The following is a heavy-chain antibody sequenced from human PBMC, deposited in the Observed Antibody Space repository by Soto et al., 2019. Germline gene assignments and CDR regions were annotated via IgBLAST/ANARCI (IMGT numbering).Heavy chain of an antibody. Sequence: EAQLVESGGGLVQPGGSLRLSCAASGFTLSRYSMSWVRQAPGKGLEYIAYIDTGSVSTYYADSVEGRFAVFRDNARNSLYLQQNSLRDEDTALYSCTRDRLTGDFREAFDIWGQGTLVTVSS. CDR1: GFTLSRYS. CDR2: IDTGSVST. CDR3: TRDRLTGDFREAFDI. D-gene: IGHD1-20*01. V-gene: IGHV3-48*02. J-gene: IGHJ3*02.